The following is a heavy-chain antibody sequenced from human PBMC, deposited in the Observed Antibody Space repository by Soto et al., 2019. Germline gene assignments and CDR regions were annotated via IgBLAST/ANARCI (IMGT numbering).Heavy chain of an antibody. CDR2: INPNSGGT. Sequence: ASLKVSCKASGYTFTGYYMHWVRQAPGQGLEWMGWINPNSGGTNYAQKFQGRVTMTRDTSISTAYMELSRLRSDDTAVYYCARDKVSPPFSSSDYYYGMDVWGQGTTVTVSS. V-gene: IGHV1-2*02. D-gene: IGHD6-6*01. CDR1: GYTFTGYY. J-gene: IGHJ6*02. CDR3: ARDKVSPPFSSSDYYYGMDV.